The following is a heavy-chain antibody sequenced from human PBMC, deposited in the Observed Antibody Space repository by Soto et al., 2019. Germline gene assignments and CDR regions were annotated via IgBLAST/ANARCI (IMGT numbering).Heavy chain of an antibody. CDR2: IDPRDSYV. V-gene: IGHV5-10-1*01. CDR1: GYTFTTFW. J-gene: IGHJ5*02. D-gene: IGHD2-2*01. Sequence: PGESLKISCTGFGYTFTTFWVTRVRQMPGKGLEGMGRIDPRDSYVNYSPSFQGHVTISVDKSISTAYLQWGSLKASDTAMYYCARLFCSTTTCDSWFDPWGQGTLVTVSS. CDR3: ARLFCSTTTCDSWFDP.